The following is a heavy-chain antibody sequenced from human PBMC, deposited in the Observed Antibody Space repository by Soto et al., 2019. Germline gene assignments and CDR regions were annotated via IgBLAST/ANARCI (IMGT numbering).Heavy chain of an antibody. CDR2: IYYSGTT. Sequence: SETLSLTCSVSGGSINSDDHYWTWIRQPPGKGLEWIGSIYYSGTTNYNPSLKSRITVSIDTSKNQFSLNLTSVTAADTALYYCARQRRVGANAYYFDYWGQGTLVTVSS. CDR3: ARQRRVGANAYYFDY. V-gene: IGHV4-30-4*01. D-gene: IGHD1-26*01. CDR1: GGSINSDDHY. J-gene: IGHJ4*02.